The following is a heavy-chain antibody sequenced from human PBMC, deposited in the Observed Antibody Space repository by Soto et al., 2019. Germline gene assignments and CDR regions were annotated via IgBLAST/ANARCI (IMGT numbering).Heavy chain of an antibody. CDR2: ISSSSSTR. CDR3: ARVRREYYYYYYGMDV. Sequence: GVLRLSCAASEFAFNYYSMNWVRQAPGKGLEWVSYISSSSSTRNYADSVKGRFTISRDNAKNSLYLQMNSLRDEDTAVYYCARVRREYYYYYYGMDVWGQGTTVTVSS. V-gene: IGHV3-48*02. CDR1: EFAFNYYS. J-gene: IGHJ6*02.